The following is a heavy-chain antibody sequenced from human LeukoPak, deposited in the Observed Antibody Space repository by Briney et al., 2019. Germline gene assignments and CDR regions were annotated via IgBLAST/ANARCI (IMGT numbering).Heavy chain of an antibody. CDR3: AKDGGSYGDY. V-gene: IGHV3-30*18. CDR1: GFTFSSYG. D-gene: IGHD1-26*01. J-gene: IGHJ4*02. CDR2: ISYDGSNK. Sequence: GGSLGLSCAASGFTFSSYGMHWVRQAPGKGLEWVAVISYDGSNKYYADSVKGRFTISRDNSKNTLYLQMNSLRAEDTAVYYCAKDGGSYGDYWGQGTLVTVSS.